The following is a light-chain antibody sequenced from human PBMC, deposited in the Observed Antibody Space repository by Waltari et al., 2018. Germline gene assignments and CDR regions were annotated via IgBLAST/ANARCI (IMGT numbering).Light chain of an antibody. Sequence: EIVMTQSPATLSLSPGDRATLSCRASQSVSSSLAWYQQKPGQAPRLLIYGASSRATGIPDRFSGSGSGTEFTLTISSLEPEDVAVYYCQQNSNWPQTFGQGTKVEIK. CDR2: GAS. CDR3: QQNSNWPQT. V-gene: IGKV3D-15*01. J-gene: IGKJ1*01. CDR1: QSVSSS.